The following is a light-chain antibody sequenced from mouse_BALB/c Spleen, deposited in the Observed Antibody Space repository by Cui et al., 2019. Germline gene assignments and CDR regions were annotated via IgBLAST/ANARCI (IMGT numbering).Light chain of an antibody. CDR1: ENIYSN. CDR3: KHFWGTIIFT. V-gene: IGKV12-46*01. CDR2: AAT. J-gene: IGKJ4*01. Sequence: DTQMTQSPASLSVSVGETVTITCRASENIYSNLAWYQQKQGKSPQLLVYAATNLAEGVPARFSGSGSGTQYSLKINRLQSEDCGRYYCKHFWGTIIFTFGSGTKLEIK.